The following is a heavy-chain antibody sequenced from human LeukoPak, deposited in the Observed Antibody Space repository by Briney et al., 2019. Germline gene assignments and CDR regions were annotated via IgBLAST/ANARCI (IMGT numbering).Heavy chain of an antibody. Sequence: ASVKVSCKASGYTFTSYGISWVRQAPGQGLEWMGWISAYNGNTNYAQKLQGRVTMTTDTSTSTAYMELRSLRAEDTAVYYCAKGDIVVVPAAITGSELRFDPWGQGTLVTVSS. J-gene: IGHJ5*02. D-gene: IGHD2-2*01. CDR1: GYTFTSYG. CDR3: AKGDIVVVPAAITGSELRFDP. V-gene: IGHV1-18*01. CDR2: ISAYNGNT.